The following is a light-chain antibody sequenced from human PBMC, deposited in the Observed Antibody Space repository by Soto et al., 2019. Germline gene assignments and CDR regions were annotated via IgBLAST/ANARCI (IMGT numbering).Light chain of an antibody. J-gene: IGKJ2*01. Sequence: DIQMTQSPSSLSASVGDRVTITCQASHDIGTYLNWYQQKPGKAHNLLIYDVYNLERGVQSRFSGSGSGRYFTLTVKSLQPEDIATYYCQQYDNLPYTFGQGTKVDIK. CDR1: HDIGTY. V-gene: IGKV1-33*01. CDR2: DVY. CDR3: QQYDNLPYT.